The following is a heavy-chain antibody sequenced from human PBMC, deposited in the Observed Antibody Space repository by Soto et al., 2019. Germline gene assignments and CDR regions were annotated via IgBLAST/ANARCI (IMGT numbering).Heavy chain of an antibody. J-gene: IGHJ4*02. CDR3: PGQRRDFAY. Sequence: SETLSLTCTVSGGSISNYYWSWIRQPPGKGLQWIGYIFSSGSTNYNPSLKSRVTISVDTSKNQFSLNLSSVTAADTAVYYCPGQRRDFAYWGQGSLVPVSS. D-gene: IGHD6-25*01. V-gene: IGHV4-59*08. CDR2: IFSSGST. CDR1: GGSISNYY.